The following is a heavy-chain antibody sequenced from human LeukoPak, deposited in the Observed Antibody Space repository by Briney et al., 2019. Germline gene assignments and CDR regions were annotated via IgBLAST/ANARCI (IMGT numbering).Heavy chain of an antibody. CDR2: ISWNSGSI. V-gene: IGHV3-9*01. D-gene: IGHD2-2*01. J-gene: IGHJ3*02. Sequence: PGGSLRLSCAASGFTFSSYSMNWVRQAPGKGLEWVSGISWNSGSIGYADSVKGRFTISRDNAKNSLYLQMNSLRAEDTALYYCAKDRELGYCSSTSCFGAFDIWGQGTMVTVSS. CDR3: AKDRELGYCSSTSCFGAFDI. CDR1: GFTFSSYS.